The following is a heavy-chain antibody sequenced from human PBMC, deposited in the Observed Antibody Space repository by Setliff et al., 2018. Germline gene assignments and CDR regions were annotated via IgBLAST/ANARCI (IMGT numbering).Heavy chain of an antibody. CDR2: MNPNSGGT. V-gene: IGHV1-2*04. Sequence: ASVKVSCKASGGTFSSYAINWVRQATGQGLEWMGWMNPNSGGTNYAQKFQGWVTMTRDTSISTAYMELSSLRSEDTAVYYCARSEVGSGWGAWGQGTLVTVSS. D-gene: IGHD6-19*01. J-gene: IGHJ5*02. CDR1: GGTFSSYA. CDR3: ARSEVGSGWGA.